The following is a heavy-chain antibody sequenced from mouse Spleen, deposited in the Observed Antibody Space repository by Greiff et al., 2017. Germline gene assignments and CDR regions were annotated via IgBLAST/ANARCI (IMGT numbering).Heavy chain of an antibody. CDR3: NHYYGSSYPYYFDY. V-gene: IGHV1-66*01. Sequence: VKLQQSGPELVKPGASVKISCKASGYSFTSYYIHWVKQRPGQGLEWIGWIYPGSGNTEYAPKFQGKATMTADTSSNTAYLQLSSLTSEDTAVYYCNHYYGSSYPYYFDYWGQGTTLTVSS. CDR1: GYSFTSYY. J-gene: IGHJ2*01. CDR2: IYPGSGNT. D-gene: IGHD1-1*01.